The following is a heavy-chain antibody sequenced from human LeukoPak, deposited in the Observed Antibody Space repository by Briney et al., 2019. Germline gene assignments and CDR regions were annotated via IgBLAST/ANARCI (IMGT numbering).Heavy chain of an antibody. Sequence: PGGSLRLSCGGSGFTFKSFSMHWVRQAPGKGLEWVSDISSNSSIIYYADSVKGRFTISRDNAKNSLYLQMNSLRAEDTAVYYCARDSGYGDYWGQGTLVTVSS. CDR1: GFTFKSFS. J-gene: IGHJ4*02. D-gene: IGHD5-18*01. CDR3: ARDSGYGDY. CDR2: ISSNSSII. V-gene: IGHV3-48*04.